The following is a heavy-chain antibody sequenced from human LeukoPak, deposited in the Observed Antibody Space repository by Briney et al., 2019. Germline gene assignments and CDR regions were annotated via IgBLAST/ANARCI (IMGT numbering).Heavy chain of an antibody. CDR1: GGSISSSGYY. Sequence: SETLSLTCTVSGGSISSSGYYWGWIRQPPGKGLEWIGSIYYSGSTYYNPSLKSRVTISVDTSKNQFSLKLSSVTAADTAVYYCARHERDASLDHALDIWGQGTMVTVSS. V-gene: IGHV4-39*01. D-gene: IGHD5-24*01. J-gene: IGHJ3*02. CDR3: ARHERDASLDHALDI. CDR2: IYYSGST.